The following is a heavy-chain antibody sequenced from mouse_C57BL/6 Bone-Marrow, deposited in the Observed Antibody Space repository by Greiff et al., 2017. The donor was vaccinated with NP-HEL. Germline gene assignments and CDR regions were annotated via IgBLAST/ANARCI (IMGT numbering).Heavy chain of an antibody. CDR2: IDPNSGGT. Sequence: QVQLQQPGAELVKPGASVKLSCKASGYTFTSYWMHWVKQRPGRGLEWNGRIDPNSGGTKYNEKFKSKATLTVDKPSSTAYMQLSSLTSEDSAVYSCASDGTTIVTRYYAMDYWGQGTSVTVSS. D-gene: IGHD2-5*01. CDR1: GYTFTSYW. J-gene: IGHJ4*01. V-gene: IGHV1-72*01. CDR3: ASDGTTIVTRYYAMDY.